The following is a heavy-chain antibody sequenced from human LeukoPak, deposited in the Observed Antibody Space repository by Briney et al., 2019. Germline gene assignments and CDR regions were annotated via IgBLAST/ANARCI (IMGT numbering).Heavy chain of an antibody. CDR3: ARHFRRDYSASGASQYYHYIDV. J-gene: IGHJ6*03. CDR1: GGSMTYDY. Sequence: PSETLSLTCTVSGGSMTYDYWSWIRQTPGMRLEWLGYIYTPGSTRYNPSLKSRVTISLDTSKNQFSLRLRSVTAADTAVYYCARHFRRDYSASGASQYYHYIDVWGKGTTVTVSS. D-gene: IGHD3-10*01. V-gene: IGHV4-59*08. CDR2: IYTPGST.